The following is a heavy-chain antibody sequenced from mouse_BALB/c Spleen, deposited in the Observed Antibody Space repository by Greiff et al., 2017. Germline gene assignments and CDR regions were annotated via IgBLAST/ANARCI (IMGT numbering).Heavy chain of an antibody. D-gene: IGHD2-14*01. V-gene: IGHV1S137*01. Sequence: VKLQQSGAELVRPGVSVKISCKGSGYTFTDYAMHWVKQSHAKSLEWIGVISTYYGDASYNQKFKGKATMTVDKSSSTAYMELARLTSEDSAIYYCAREGRRREAMDYWGQGTSVTVSS. CDR1: GYTFTDYA. J-gene: IGHJ4*01. CDR3: AREGRRREAMDY. CDR2: ISTYYGDA.